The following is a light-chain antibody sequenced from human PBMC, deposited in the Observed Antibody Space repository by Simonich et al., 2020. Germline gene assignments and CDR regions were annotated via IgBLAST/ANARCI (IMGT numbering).Light chain of an antibody. CDR1: QSVLYSSNNKNY. Sequence: DIVMTQSPDSLAVSLGERATINCKSSQSVLYSSNNKNYLAWYQQKPGQPPKLLIYWAATRDAGVPDRVSGSGSVTDFTLTISSLQAEDVAVYYCQQYYSTPLTFGGGTKVEIK. CDR3: QQYYSTPLT. V-gene: IGKV4-1*01. J-gene: IGKJ4*01. CDR2: WAA.